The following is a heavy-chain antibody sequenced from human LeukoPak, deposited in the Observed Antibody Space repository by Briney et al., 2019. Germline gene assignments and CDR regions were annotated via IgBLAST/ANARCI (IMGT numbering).Heavy chain of an antibody. CDR2: IKSDGST. V-gene: IGHV3-74*01. CDR3: ARAPSEIGGYYPEYFRH. CDR1: GFTFSSYW. Sequence: HPGGSLRLSCAASGFTFSSYWMHWVRQAPGKGLVWVSRIKSDGSTNYADSVKGRFTISSDNAKNTLSLQMNSLRAEDTGVYYCARAPSEIGGYYPEYFRHWGQGTLVTVSS. J-gene: IGHJ1*01. D-gene: IGHD3-22*01.